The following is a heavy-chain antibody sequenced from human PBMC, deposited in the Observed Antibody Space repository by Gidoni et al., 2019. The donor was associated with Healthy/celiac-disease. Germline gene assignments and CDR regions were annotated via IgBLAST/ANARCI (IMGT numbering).Heavy chain of an antibody. CDR2: IKQDGSEK. V-gene: IGHV3-7*04. J-gene: IGHJ3*02. CDR3: ARGYCSSTSCYAIDAFDI. Sequence: LEWVANIKQDGSEKYYVDSVKGRFTISRDNAKTSLYLQMNSLSADDTAVYYFARGYCSSTSCYAIDAFDIWGQGTMVTVSS. D-gene: IGHD2-2*01.